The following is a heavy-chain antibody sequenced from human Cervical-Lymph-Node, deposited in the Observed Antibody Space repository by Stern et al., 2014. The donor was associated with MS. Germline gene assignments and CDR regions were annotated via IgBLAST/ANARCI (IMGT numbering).Heavy chain of an antibody. CDR2: IIYSGST. V-gene: IGHV4-59*08. D-gene: IGHD5-12*01. Sequence: QLQLQESGPGLVRPSDTLSLTCTVSGGSINPYFWSWIRQPPGKGLEWIGYIIYSGSTDYNPSLEGRVTISVDTSKNQLSLRLTPVTAADTAVYYCARHDRGSEGYYYYGLDVWGQGTTVTVSS. CDR3: ARHDRGSEGYYYYGLDV. J-gene: IGHJ6*02. CDR1: GGSINPYF.